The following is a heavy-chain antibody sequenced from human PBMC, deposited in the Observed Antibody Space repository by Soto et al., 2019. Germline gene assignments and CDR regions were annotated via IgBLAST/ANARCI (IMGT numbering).Heavy chain of an antibody. CDR3: ARSKIWFGELKVGGNFDY. CDR1: GYTFTSYA. CDR2: INAGNGNT. Sequence: ASVKVSCKASGYTFTSYAMHWVRQAPGQRLEWMGWINAGNGNTKYSQKFQGRVTITRDTSASTAYMELSSLRSEDTAVYYCARSKIWFGELKVGGNFDYSGQGTLVTVSS. D-gene: IGHD3-10*01. J-gene: IGHJ4*02. V-gene: IGHV1-3*01.